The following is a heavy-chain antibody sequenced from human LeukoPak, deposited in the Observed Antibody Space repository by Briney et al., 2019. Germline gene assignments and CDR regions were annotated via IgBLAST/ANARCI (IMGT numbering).Heavy chain of an antibody. J-gene: IGHJ4*02. CDR3: AKGEYHQDGIGENRFDN. CDR1: GFTVSNNY. CDR2: IYSAGST. Sequence: GGSLRLSCTASGFTVSNNYMNWVRQAPGKRLEWVSIIYSAGSTYYADSVKGRFTTSGDNAKNSVFLQMSSLRPEDTAVYYCAKGEYHQDGIGENRFDNWGQGALVTVSS. V-gene: IGHV3-66*01. D-gene: IGHD5-24*01.